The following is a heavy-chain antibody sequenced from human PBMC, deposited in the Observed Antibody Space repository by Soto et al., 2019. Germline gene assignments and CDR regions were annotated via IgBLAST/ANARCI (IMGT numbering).Heavy chain of an antibody. V-gene: IGHV3-33*01. Sequence: GGSLRLSCAASGFSLRTYGMQWLRRAPGKGLEWVAFIWYDGTKKFYANSVKGRSTISKDNSNNILYLQMSGLRAEDTAVYYCARDVVRAGAGSVNWFAPGGQGPLAPVP. D-gene: IGHD2-21*01. CDR1: GFSLRTYG. CDR2: IWYDGTKK. J-gene: IGHJ5*02. CDR3: ARDVVRAGAGSVNWFAP.